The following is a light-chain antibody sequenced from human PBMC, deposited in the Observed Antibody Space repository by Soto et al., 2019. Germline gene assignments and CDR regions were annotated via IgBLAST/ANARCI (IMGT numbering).Light chain of an antibody. CDR3: QQRSNWPRT. Sequence: EIVLTQSPVNLSPSPGETVTVSLAATQRVSSSHLAWYQQKPGQAPRLLIYGASSRATGIPDSFSGSGSGTDFTLTISSLEPEDFAVYYCQQRSNWPRTFGQGGKVAIK. J-gene: IGKJ1*01. CDR1: QRVSSSH. V-gene: IGKV3D-20*02. CDR2: GAS.